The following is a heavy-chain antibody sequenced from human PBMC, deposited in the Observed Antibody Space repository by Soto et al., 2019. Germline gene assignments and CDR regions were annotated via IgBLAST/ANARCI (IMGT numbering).Heavy chain of an antibody. CDR3: AKDYGSGWSVDY. CDR2: INGSGDTT. V-gene: IGHV3-23*01. D-gene: IGHD6-19*01. J-gene: IGHJ4*02. Sequence: VGSLRLSCAASGFTFSSYVMSWVRQTPGKRLEWVSGINGSGDTTYYADSVKGRFTITRDNSKSTLYLQMNSLRADDTAVYYCAKDYGSGWSVDYWGQGALVTVSS. CDR1: GFTFSSYV.